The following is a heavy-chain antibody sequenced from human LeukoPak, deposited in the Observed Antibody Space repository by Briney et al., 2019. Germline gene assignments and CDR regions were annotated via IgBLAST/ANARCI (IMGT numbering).Heavy chain of an antibody. CDR2: IHTSGST. J-gene: IGHJ4*02. Sequence: SETLSLTCTVSGGSISDYHWSWIRQPAGKGLEWIGQIHTSGSTNYNPPLKSRVTMSIDTTEDQVSLTIRSVTAADTAFYYCARRDISSGWSFDYWGQGTLVTVSS. CDR3: ARRDISSGWSFDY. D-gene: IGHD6-19*01. V-gene: IGHV4-4*07. CDR1: GGSISDYH.